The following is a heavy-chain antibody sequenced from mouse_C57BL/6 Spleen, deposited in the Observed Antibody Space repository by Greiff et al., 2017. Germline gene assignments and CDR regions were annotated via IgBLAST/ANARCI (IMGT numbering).Heavy chain of an antibody. CDR1: GYTFTSYW. Sequence: QVQLQQPGAELVKPGASVKLSCKASGYTFTSYWMHWVKQRPGRGLEWIGRIDPNSGGTKYNEKFKSQATLTVDKPSSTAYMQLSSLTSEDSAVYYGARGHYGNYEGVDYWGQGTSVTVSS. CDR2: IDPNSGGT. V-gene: IGHV1-72*01. D-gene: IGHD2-1*01. CDR3: ARGHYGNYEGVDY. J-gene: IGHJ4*01.